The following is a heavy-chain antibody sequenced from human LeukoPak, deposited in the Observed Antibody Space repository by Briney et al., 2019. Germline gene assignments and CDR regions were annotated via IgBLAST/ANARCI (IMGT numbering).Heavy chain of an antibody. J-gene: IGHJ6*03. D-gene: IGHD5-24*01. CDR2: IMPLFGKA. Sequence: SVKVSCKASGGTFNSYAISWVRQAPGQGLEWMGGIMPLFGKANYAQEFQGRVTFTTAESASTAYLAVSSLRSEDTAVYYCASGSLGDGYGVGDYYQYMDVWGKGTTVTVSS. CDR1: GGTFNSYA. CDR3: ASGSLGDGYGVGDYYQYMDV. V-gene: IGHV1-69*05.